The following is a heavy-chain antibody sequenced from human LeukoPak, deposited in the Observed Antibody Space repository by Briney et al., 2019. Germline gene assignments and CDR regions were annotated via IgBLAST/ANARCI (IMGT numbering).Heavy chain of an antibody. CDR1: GFSISNDW. Sequence: GGSLRLSCAASGFSISNDWMSWVRQAPGKGLEWVGRVKSRGAGETTDYAAPVKGRFTVSRDDSKNTLYLQMNSLKTEDTAVYYCTLIQGWGSGSYYLDYWGQGTLVTVSS. CDR2: VKSRGAGETT. D-gene: IGHD3-10*01. V-gene: IGHV3-15*01. J-gene: IGHJ4*02. CDR3: TLIQGWGSGSYYLDY.